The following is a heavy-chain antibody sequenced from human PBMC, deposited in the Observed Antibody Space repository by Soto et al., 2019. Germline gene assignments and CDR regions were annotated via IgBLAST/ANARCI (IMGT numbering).Heavy chain of an antibody. J-gene: IGHJ4*02. CDR1: GFTFINYA. CDR3: AKDRSSTSCYAFDY. V-gene: IGHV3-23*01. Sequence: PGGSLRLSCAASGFTFINYAMSWALQAPGKGLEWVSAISGSGGTTHYADSVKGRFTISRDNSKNTLYLQMNSLRVEDTAVYYCAKDRSSTSCYAFDYWGQGSLVTVSS. CDR2: ISGSGGTT. D-gene: IGHD2-2*01.